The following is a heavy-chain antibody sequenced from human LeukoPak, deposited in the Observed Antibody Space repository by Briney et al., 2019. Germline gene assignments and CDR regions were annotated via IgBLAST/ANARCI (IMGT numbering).Heavy chain of an antibody. CDR3: TRGQSYCGADCYSD. CDR2: MYTGGGR. V-gene: IGHV3-66*01. J-gene: IGHJ4*02. Sequence: GGSLRLSCAASGFSVSNYYMSWVRQPPGKGLKWVSVMYTGGGRYYGDSVKGRFTISRDNSKNTVFLQMNSLRVEDTALYYCTRGQSYCGADCYSDWGQGTLVTVSS. CDR1: GFSVSNYY. D-gene: IGHD2-21*02.